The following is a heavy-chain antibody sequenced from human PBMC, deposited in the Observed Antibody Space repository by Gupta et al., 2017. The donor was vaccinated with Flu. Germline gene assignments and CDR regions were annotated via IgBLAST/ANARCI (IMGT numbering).Heavy chain of an antibody. V-gene: IGHV3-23*01. Sequence: RFTISRDNSKDTLYLQLTSLRAEDTAMYYCTKIKDGSYDTVPFDVWGQGTMVSVSS. J-gene: IGHJ3*01. D-gene: IGHD3-22*01. CDR3: TKIKDGSYDTVPFDV.